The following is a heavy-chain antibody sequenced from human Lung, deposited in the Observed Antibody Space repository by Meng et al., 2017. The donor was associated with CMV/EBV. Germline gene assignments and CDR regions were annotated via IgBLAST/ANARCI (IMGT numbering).Heavy chain of an antibody. CDR1: GFTFSTYW. V-gene: IGHV3-74*01. D-gene: IGHD2-15*01. CDR2: INSDGSTT. J-gene: IGHJ6*02. CDR3: VRDGKYCSSGTCDYYIMDX. Sequence: GESXKISCAASGFTFSTYWMHWVRQTPGTGLVWVSRINSDGSTTTYADSVKGRFTISRDNAKNTLYLQMSSLRAEDSAVYYCVRDGKYCSSGTCDYYIMDXWGXGTTVTV.